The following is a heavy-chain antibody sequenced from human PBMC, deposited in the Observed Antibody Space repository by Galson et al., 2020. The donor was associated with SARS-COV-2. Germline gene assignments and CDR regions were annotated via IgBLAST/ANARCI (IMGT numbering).Heavy chain of an antibody. CDR1: GYTFTSNY. CDR3: ARDSQGGNDYNYLLF. D-gene: IGHD4-4*01. CDR2: INPSGGGT. J-gene: IGHJ4*02. Sequence: SVTVPCNAPGYTFTSNYIHLLRQAPGQGLEWMGIINPSGGGTTYAQKFQGRVTMTRDTSTSTVYMELSSLRSEDTAVYYCARDSQGGNDYNYLLFWGQGTLVTVSS. V-gene: IGHV1-46*01.